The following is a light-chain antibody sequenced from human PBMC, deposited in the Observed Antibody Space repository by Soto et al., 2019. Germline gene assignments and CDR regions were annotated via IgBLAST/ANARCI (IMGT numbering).Light chain of an antibody. CDR3: QQYGSSPLMYT. CDR1: PSVSSSN. V-gene: IGKV3-20*01. Sequence: EIVLTQSPGTLSLSPGERATLFCMASPSVSSSNLALYQQKPGQAPRLLIYGASLSATGIADRFSGSGSGTDFALTISILDPEDVAVYSCQQYGSSPLMYTFGQGTKLEIK. CDR2: GAS. J-gene: IGKJ2*01.